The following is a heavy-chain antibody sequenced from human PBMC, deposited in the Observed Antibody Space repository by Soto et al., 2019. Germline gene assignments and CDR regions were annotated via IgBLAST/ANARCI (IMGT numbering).Heavy chain of an antibody. Sequence: QVQLVQSGAEVKKPGASVKVSCKASGYTFTGYYMHWVRQAPGQGLEWMGWINPNSGGTNYAQKFQGWVTMTRDTSISTAYRELSRLRSDDTAVYYCARGVVLVPAAMHPFDYWGQGTLVTVSS. V-gene: IGHV1-2*04. CDR1: GYTFTGYY. J-gene: IGHJ4*02. D-gene: IGHD2-2*01. CDR2: INPNSGGT. CDR3: ARGVVLVPAAMHPFDY.